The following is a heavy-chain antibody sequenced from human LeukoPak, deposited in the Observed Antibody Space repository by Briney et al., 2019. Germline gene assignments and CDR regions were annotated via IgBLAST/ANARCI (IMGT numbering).Heavy chain of an antibody. Sequence: GGSLRLSCAASGFTVSSNYMSWVRQAPGKGLEWVPVIYSGGSTYYADSVKGRFTISRDNSKNTLYLQMNSLRAEDTAVYYCARSGAYCGGDCYFDFDYWGQGTLVTVSS. V-gene: IGHV3-66*02. CDR3: ARSGAYCGGDCYFDFDY. CDR2: IYSGGST. CDR1: GFTVSSNY. J-gene: IGHJ4*02. D-gene: IGHD2-21*02.